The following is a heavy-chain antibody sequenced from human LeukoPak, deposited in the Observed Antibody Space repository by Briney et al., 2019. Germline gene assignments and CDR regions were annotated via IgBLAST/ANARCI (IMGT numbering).Heavy chain of an antibody. CDR1: GGSFSGYH. CDR3: ARGRHDITMVVVVMTSVSYYLDV. D-gene: IGHD3-22*01. Sequence: SETLSLTCAVYGGSFSGYHWTWIRQSPGKGLEWIGDINPSGGTYYNPSLKSRLTISVDTSKNQFSLKLRSVTAADTAVYYCARGRHDITMVVVVMTSVSYYLDVWGKGTTVTVS. CDR2: INPSGGT. J-gene: IGHJ6*03. V-gene: IGHV4-34*01.